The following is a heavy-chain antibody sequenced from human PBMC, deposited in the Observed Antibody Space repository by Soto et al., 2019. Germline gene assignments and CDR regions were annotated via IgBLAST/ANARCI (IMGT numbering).Heavy chain of an antibody. CDR1: GGSISSSSYY. D-gene: IGHD6-19*01. J-gene: IGHJ4*02. Sequence: SETLSLTCTVSGGSISSSSYYWGWIRQPPGKGLEWIGSIYYSGSTYYNPSLKSRSTISVDTSKNQFSLKLSSVTAADTAVYYCARGEPSGWYADFDYWGQGTLVTVSS. CDR3: ARGEPSGWYADFDY. V-gene: IGHV4-39*01. CDR2: IYYSGST.